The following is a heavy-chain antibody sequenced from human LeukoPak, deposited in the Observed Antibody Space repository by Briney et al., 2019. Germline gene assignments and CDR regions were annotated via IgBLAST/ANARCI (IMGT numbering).Heavy chain of an antibody. D-gene: IGHD1-1*01. V-gene: IGHV3-23*01. CDR2: ISGSGGST. CDR1: GFTFSSYA. CDR3: AADDYDAFDI. Sequence: PGGSLRLSCAASGFTFSSYAMSWVRQAPGKRLEWVSAISGSGGSTYYADSVKGRFTVSRDNAKNSLYLQMNSLRAEDTAVYYCAADDYDAFDIWGQGTMVTVSS. J-gene: IGHJ3*02.